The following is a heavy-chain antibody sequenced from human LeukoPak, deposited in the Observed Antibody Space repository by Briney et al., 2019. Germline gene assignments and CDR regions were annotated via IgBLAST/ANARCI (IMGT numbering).Heavy chain of an antibody. CDR1: GFTFSSYA. D-gene: IGHD3-22*01. Sequence: GGSLRLSCAASGFTFSSYAMHWVRQAPGKGLEFVSAISVKGGSTYYANSVKGRFTISRDNSKNTLYLQMSSLRAEDTAVYYCVKSGYYDSSGYYLWGQGTLVTVSS. J-gene: IGHJ5*02. V-gene: IGHV3-64D*06. CDR3: VKSGYYDSSGYYL. CDR2: ISVKGGST.